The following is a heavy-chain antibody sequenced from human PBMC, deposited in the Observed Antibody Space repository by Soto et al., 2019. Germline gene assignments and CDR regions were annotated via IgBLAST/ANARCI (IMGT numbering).Heavy chain of an antibody. CDR1: GFTFSGYA. J-gene: IGHJ4*02. CDR2: ISGSGGST. V-gene: IGHV3-23*01. D-gene: IGHD3-10*01. Sequence: PGGSLRLSCAASGFTFSGYAMSWVRQAPGKGLEWVSSISGSGGSTYYADSVKGRFTISRDNSKNTLYLQLNSLRAEDTAVYYCAKDSSYDSGTYNDYWGRGSLVTVSS. CDR3: AKDSSYDSGTYNDY.